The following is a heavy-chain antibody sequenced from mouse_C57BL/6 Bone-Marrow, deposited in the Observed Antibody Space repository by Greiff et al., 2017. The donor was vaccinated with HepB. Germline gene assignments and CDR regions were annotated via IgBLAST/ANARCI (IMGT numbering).Heavy chain of an antibody. V-gene: IGHV5-15*01. CDR3: ARVGYYGGFAY. CDR1: GFTFSDYG. J-gene: IGHJ3*01. D-gene: IGHD2-3*01. Sequence: DVKLQESGGGLVQPGGSLKLSCAASGFTFSDYGMAWVRQAPRKGPEWVAFISNLAYSIYYADTVTGRFTISRENAKNTLYLEMSSLRSEDTAMYYCARVGYYGGFAYWGQGTLVTVSA. CDR2: ISNLAYSI.